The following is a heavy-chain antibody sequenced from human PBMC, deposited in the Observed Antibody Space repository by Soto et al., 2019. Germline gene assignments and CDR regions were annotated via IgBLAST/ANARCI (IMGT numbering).Heavy chain of an antibody. CDR1: GFTFSSYA. CDR3: AKGAGDSAYEGRGMDV. CDR2: ISGSGGGT. J-gene: IGHJ6*02. V-gene: IGHV3-23*01. D-gene: IGHD5-12*01. Sequence: SGGSLRLSCAASGFTFSSYAMNWVRQAPGKGLEWVSTISGSGGGTYYADSVKGRLTISRDNSKNTLYLQMTSLRAEDTAVYYCAKGAGDSAYEGRGMDVWGQGTTVTVSS.